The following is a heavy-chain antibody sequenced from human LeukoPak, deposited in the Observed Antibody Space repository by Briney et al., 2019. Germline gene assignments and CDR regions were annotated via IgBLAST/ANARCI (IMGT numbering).Heavy chain of an antibody. CDR1: GFTFSSYA. Sequence: GGSLRLSCAASGFTFSSYAMHWVRQAPGKGLEWVATISYDATNKYYADSVKGRFTISRDNSKNTLYLQMNSLRAEDTSVYYCARDRHTGSYYGYFDYWGQGTLVTVSS. CDR2: ISYDATNK. D-gene: IGHD1-26*01. V-gene: IGHV3-30*04. J-gene: IGHJ4*02. CDR3: ARDRHTGSYYGYFDY.